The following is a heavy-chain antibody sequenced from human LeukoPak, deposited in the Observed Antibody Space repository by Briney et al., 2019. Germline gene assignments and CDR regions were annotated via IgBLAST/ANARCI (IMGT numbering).Heavy chain of an antibody. V-gene: IGHV4-59*08. D-gene: IGHD2-15*01. CDR3: ASTLGYCSGGSCYFHAFDI. J-gene: IGHJ3*02. Sequence: SETLSLTCTVTGGAFSLYYWSWIRQPPGKGLEWIGYIYYSGSTNYNPSLKSRVTISVDTSKNQFSLKLSPVTAADTAVYYCASTLGYCSGGSCYFHAFDIWGQGTMVTVSS. CDR2: IYYSGST. CDR1: GGAFSLYY.